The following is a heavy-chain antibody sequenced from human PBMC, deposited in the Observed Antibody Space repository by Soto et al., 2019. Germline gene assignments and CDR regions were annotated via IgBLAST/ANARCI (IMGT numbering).Heavy chain of an antibody. D-gene: IGHD6-13*01. Sequence: EVQLVESGGGLVQPGGSLRLSCAASGFTFSSYSMNWVRQAPGKGLEWVSYISSSSSTIYYADSVKGRFTISRDNAKNSLYLQMNSLRAEDTAMYYCARTMYSSSWYWFDPWGQGTLVTVSS. CDR3: ARTMYSSSWYWFDP. CDR2: ISSSSSTI. J-gene: IGHJ5*02. V-gene: IGHV3-48*01. CDR1: GFTFSSYS.